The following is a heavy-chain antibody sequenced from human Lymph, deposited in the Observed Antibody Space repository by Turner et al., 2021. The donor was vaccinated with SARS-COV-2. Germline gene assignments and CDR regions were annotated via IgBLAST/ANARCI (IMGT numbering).Heavy chain of an antibody. CDR2: ISGNNDNT. D-gene: IGHD3-9*01. J-gene: IGHJ5*02. CDR3: ARSNFDWLFSPDWFDP. V-gene: IGHV1-18*01. Sequence: QVQLVRSGAEVKKPGASVKVSCKASGYTFTTYGISWVRQAPGEGLEWMGWISGNNDNTNYAQKLQGRVTMTTDTSTSTAYMELRSLRSDDTAVYYCARSNFDWLFSPDWFDPWGQGTLVIVSS. CDR1: GYTFTTYG.